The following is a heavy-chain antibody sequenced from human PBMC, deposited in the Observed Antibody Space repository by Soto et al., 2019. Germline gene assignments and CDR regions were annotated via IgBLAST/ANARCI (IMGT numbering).Heavy chain of an antibody. D-gene: IGHD3-22*01. CDR3: ARDGTLYDSSGYYYLY. V-gene: IGHV1-69*01. CDR2: IIPLFGKA. CDR1: GGTFSRNA. Sequence: QVQLVQSGAEVKKPGSSVKVSCQASGGTFSRNAISWVRQAPGQGLEWMGGIIPLFGKANYAQKFQGRVTITADDSTSTAYMELSSLRSEATAVYYCARDGTLYDSSGYYYLYWGQGTLVTVSS. J-gene: IGHJ4*02.